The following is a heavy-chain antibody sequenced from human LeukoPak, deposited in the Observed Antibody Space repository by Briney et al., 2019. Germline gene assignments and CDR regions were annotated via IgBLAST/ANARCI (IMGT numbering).Heavy chain of an antibody. Sequence: SETLSLTCTVSGGSISSYYWSWIRQPAGKGLEWIGRIYTSGSTNYNPSLKSRITMSVDTSKNQFSLKLSSVTAADTAVYYCARARYYYDSSGYFALGYWGQGTLVTVSS. V-gene: IGHV4-4*07. CDR2: IYTSGST. D-gene: IGHD3-22*01. CDR1: GGSISSYY. J-gene: IGHJ4*02. CDR3: ARARYYYDSSGYFALGY.